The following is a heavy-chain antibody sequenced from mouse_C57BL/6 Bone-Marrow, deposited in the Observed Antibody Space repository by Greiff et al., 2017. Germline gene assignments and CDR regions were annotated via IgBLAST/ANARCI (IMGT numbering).Heavy chain of an antibody. Sequence: QVQLQQPGAELVMPGASVKLSCKASGYTFTSYWMHWVKQRPGQGLEWIGEIDPADSYTNYNQKFKGKATLTVDKSSSTAYMQLSSLTSEDSAVYYCARGAYWGQGTLVTVSA. CDR1: GYTFTSYW. J-gene: IGHJ3*01. CDR3: ARGAY. V-gene: IGHV1-69*01. CDR2: IDPADSYT.